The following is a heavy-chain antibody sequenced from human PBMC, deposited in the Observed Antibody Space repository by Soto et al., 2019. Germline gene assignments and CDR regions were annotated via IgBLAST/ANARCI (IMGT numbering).Heavy chain of an antibody. Sequence: EVQLLESGGGLGQPGGSLRLSCAASGFTFSSYAMNWVRQAPGKGLEWVSGISGVGGSTYYADSVKGRFTISRDNSKNTLFLQMNSLRAEDTAVYYCAKDTERDYKSDAFDIWGQGTMVTVSS. CDR1: GFTFSSYA. CDR3: AKDTERDYKSDAFDI. D-gene: IGHD4-17*01. CDR2: ISGVGGST. V-gene: IGHV3-23*01. J-gene: IGHJ3*02.